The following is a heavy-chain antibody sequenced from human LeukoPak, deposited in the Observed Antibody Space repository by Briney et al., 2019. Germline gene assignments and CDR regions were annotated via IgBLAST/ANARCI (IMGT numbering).Heavy chain of an antibody. D-gene: IGHD3-3*01. CDR2: INPNSGGT. J-gene: IGHJ5*02. Sequence: ASVKVSCKASGYTFTGYYMHWVRQAPGQGLEWMGWINPNSGGTNYAQKFQGRVTMTRDTSISTAYMELSRLRSDDTAVYYCARAQPAYYDFWSGYHKKDNWFDPWGQGTLVTVSS. CDR1: GYTFTGYY. V-gene: IGHV1-2*02. CDR3: ARAQPAYYDFWSGYHKKDNWFDP.